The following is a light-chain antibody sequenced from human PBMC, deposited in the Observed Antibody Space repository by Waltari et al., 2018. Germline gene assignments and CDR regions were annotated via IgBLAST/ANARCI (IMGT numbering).Light chain of an antibody. V-gene: IGLV2-14*03. CDR1: GSDVVSYFY. Sequence: QSALTQPASVSGSPGQSITISCTGTGSDVVSYFYVSWSQQHPGKGPKLMIFDVSNRPSGVSNRFSGSKSGNTASLTISGLQAEDEADYYCSSYTSSGTVIFGGGTKLTVL. CDR3: SSYTSSGTVI. J-gene: IGLJ2*01. CDR2: DVS.